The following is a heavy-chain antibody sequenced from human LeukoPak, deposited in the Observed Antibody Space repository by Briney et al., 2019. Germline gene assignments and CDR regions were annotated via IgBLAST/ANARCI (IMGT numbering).Heavy chain of an antibody. Sequence: KPSETLSLTCTVSGGSISSYCWSWIRQPPGKGLEWIGYIYYSGSTNYNPSLKSRVTISVDTSKNQFSLKLSSVTAADTAVYYCARQSCSSTSCPTGYYYYMDVWGKGTTVTVSS. CDR1: GGSISSYC. J-gene: IGHJ6*03. V-gene: IGHV4-59*08. D-gene: IGHD2-2*01. CDR2: IYYSGST. CDR3: ARQSCSSTSCPTGYYYYMDV.